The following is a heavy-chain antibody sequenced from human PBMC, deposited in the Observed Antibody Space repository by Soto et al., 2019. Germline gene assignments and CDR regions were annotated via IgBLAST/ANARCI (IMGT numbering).Heavy chain of an antibody. V-gene: IGHV3-23*01. CDR1: GFRFWSYS. J-gene: IGHJ3*01. Sequence: EVQLLESGGGLVQPGESLRLSCAASGFRFWSYSMRWVRQAPGKGLEWVSGISGDGSATSYADSLKGRFTVSRDNSKDTLFLQMNTLRVEDTAVYYGAKTRLYDNNVSHRYGFDVWGQGTAVTVS. CDR2: ISGDGSAT. CDR3: AKTRLYDNNVSHRYGFDV. D-gene: IGHD3-16*02.